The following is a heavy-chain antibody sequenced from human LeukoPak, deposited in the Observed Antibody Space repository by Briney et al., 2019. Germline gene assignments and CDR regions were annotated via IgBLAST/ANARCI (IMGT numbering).Heavy chain of an antibody. CDR3: ARDYKDAFDN. D-gene: IGHD1-1*01. CDR1: GFTFSDYS. V-gene: IGHV3-48*01. J-gene: IGHJ4*02. CDR2: IGFDSGNT. Sequence: GGSLRLSCAASGFTFSDYSMNWVRQAPGKGLEWISYIGFDSGNTNYADSVKGRFTISGDKAKNSLYLQMNSLRVEDTAVYYCARDYKDAFDNWGQGTLVTVSS.